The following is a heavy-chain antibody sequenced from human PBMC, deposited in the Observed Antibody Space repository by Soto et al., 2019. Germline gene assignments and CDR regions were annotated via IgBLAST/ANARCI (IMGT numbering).Heavy chain of an antibody. J-gene: IGHJ4*02. V-gene: IGHV1-45*02. Sequence: QMQLVQSGAEVKKPGSSVTVSCKALGNTFTYRYLHWVRQAPGQALEWMGWITPFNGDVHYAQKFQERVNSTRDRSINTAYMRMSRLRSEDTAMYYCASGGAGSGPFTWELPDHWGQGTLVTVSS. CDR1: GNTFTYRY. D-gene: IGHD1-26*01. CDR3: ASGGAGSGPFTWELPDH. CDR2: ITPFNGDV.